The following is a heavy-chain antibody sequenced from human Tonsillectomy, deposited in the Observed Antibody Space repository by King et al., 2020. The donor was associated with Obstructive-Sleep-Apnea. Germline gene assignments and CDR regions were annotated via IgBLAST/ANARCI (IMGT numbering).Heavy chain of an antibody. V-gene: IGHV5-51*01. D-gene: IGHD6-19*01. CDR3: ARPDSSGWYYFDY. J-gene: IGHJ4*02. Sequence: QLVQSGAEVKKPGESLKISFKVSGYSFTSYWIGWVRQMPGKGLEWMGIILPGYVYTGSLPAFEGQVTISAAKSIRTAYLQWSSLKASDTAMYYCARPDSSGWYYFDYWGQGTLVTVSS. CDR2: ILPGYVYT. CDR1: GYSFTSYW.